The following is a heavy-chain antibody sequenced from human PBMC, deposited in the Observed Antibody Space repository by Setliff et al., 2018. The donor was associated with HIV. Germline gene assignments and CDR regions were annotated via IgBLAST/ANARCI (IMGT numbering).Heavy chain of an antibody. J-gene: IGHJ6*03. D-gene: IGHD3-10*01. CDR3: ARGLRGVIKGRYYYMDV. CDR2: INSNSGGT. V-gene: IGHV1-2*02. CDR1: GYSFTGYY. Sequence: GASVKVSCKASGYSFTGYYMNWMRQAPGQGLEWMGWINSNSGGTNYSQKFQGRVTVTRDTSTSTVYMELNSLRPEDTAVYYCARGLRGVIKGRYYYMDVWGKGTMVTVSS.